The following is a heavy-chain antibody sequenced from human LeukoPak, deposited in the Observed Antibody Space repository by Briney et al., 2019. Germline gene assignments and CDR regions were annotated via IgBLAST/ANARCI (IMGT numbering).Heavy chain of an antibody. D-gene: IGHD3-10*01. CDR1: GFTFSSYA. CDR2: ISYDGSNK. CDR3: AKDREELWFGELLEGVLPNWFDP. Sequence: GGSLRLSCAASGFTFSSYAMHWVRQAPGKGLEWVAVISYDGSNKYYADSVKGRFTISRDNSKNTLYLQMNSLRAEDTAVYYCAKDREELWFGELLEGVLPNWFDPWGQGTLVTVSS. J-gene: IGHJ5*02. V-gene: IGHV3-30*04.